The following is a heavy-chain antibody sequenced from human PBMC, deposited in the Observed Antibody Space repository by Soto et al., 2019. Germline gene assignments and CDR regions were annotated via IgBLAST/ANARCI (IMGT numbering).Heavy chain of an antibody. Sequence: ASVKVSCKASGYTFTGYYMHWVRQAPGQGLEWMGWINPNSGGTNYAQKFQGWVTMTRDMSISTAYMELSRLRSDDTAVYYCARKSDCIAARSTCYYGMDVWGQGTTVTVSS. D-gene: IGHD6-6*01. V-gene: IGHV1-2*04. CDR3: ARKSDCIAARSTCYYGMDV. J-gene: IGHJ6*02. CDR1: GYTFTGYY. CDR2: INPNSGGT.